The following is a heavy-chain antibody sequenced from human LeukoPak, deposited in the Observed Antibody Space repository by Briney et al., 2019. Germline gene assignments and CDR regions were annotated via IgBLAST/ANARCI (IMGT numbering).Heavy chain of an antibody. Sequence: GGSLRLSCAASGFTFSSYSMNWVRQAPGKGLEWVSYISSSSSTIYYADSVKGRFTISRDNAKNSLYLQMNSLRAEDTAVYYCARDMITFGGAIFDYWGQGTLVTVSS. V-gene: IGHV3-48*01. CDR3: ARDMITFGGAIFDY. D-gene: IGHD3-16*01. CDR2: ISSSSSTI. CDR1: GFTFSSYS. J-gene: IGHJ4*02.